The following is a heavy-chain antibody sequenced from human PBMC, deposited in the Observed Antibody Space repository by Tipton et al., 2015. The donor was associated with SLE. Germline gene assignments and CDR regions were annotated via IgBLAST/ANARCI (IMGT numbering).Heavy chain of an antibody. CDR1: GGSISSSSYY. J-gene: IGHJ4*02. CDR3: ARAHTPYYEFWSGYPWAGFFDC. CDR2: IYYSGST. D-gene: IGHD3-3*01. V-gene: IGHV4-39*07. Sequence: TLSLTCTVSGGSISSSSYYWGWIRQPPGKGLEWIGSIYYSGSTYYNPSLKSRVTISVDTSKNQFSLKLSSVTAADTAVYYCARAHTPYYEFWSGYPWAGFFDCWGQGSLVSVPS.